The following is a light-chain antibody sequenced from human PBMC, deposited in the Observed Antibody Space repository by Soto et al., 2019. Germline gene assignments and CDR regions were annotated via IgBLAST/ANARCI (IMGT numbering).Light chain of an antibody. CDR3: QPYNNWPLT. J-gene: IGKJ4*01. V-gene: IGKV3-15*01. Sequence: EIVLTQSPAPLSLSPGERATLSCRASQSVGSNLAWYQQKLGQSPRLLIYGASTRATGIPARFSGSRSGAEFTLTINSLQSEDFAVYYCQPYNNWPLTFGGGTKV. CDR2: GAS. CDR1: QSVGSN.